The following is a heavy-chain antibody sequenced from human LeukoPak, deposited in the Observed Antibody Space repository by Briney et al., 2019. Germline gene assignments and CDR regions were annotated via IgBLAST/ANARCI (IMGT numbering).Heavy chain of an antibody. CDR3: ARGPGDWGGLTDAFDI. J-gene: IGHJ3*02. Sequence: GGSLRLSCAASGFTFSSYSMNWVRQAPGKGLEWVSSISSSSSYIYYADSVKGRFTISRDNAKNSLYLQMNSLRAEDTAVYYCARGPGDWGGLTDAFDIWGQGTMVTVSS. D-gene: IGHD3/OR15-3a*01. CDR1: GFTFSSYS. CDR2: ISSSSSYI. V-gene: IGHV3-21*01.